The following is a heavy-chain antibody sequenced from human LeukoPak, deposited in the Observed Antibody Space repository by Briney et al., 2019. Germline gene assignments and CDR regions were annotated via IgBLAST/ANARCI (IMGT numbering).Heavy chain of an antibody. J-gene: IGHJ4*02. CDR2: IYYSGST. D-gene: IGHD4-23*01. V-gene: IGHV4-59*12. CDR1: GGSISSYY. CDR3: ARDLLNEGNHLDY. Sequence: SETLSLTCTVSGGSISSYYWSWIRQPPGKGLEWIGYIYYSGSTNYNPSLKSRVTISVDTSKNQFSLKLSSVTAADTAVYYCARDLLNEGNHLDYWGQGTLVTVSS.